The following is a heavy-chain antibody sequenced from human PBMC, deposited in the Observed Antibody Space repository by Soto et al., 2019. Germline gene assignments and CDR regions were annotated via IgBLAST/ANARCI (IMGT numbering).Heavy chain of an antibody. Sequence: QVQLQQCGAGLLKPSENLSLTYAVYGGSFSGYYWCWIRQPPGKGLEWIGEINHSGSTNYNPSLKRRVNIPVDTSKNQFSLKLSSVTAADTAVYYCARVVMGGGWYYFDYWGPGSLVSVSS. D-gene: IGHD6-19*01. CDR1: GGSFSGYY. V-gene: IGHV4-34*01. CDR3: ARVVMGGGWYYFDY. CDR2: INHSGST. J-gene: IGHJ4*02.